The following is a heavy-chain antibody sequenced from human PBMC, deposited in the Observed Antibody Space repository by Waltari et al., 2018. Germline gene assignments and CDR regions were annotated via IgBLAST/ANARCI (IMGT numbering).Heavy chain of an antibody. CDR3: TRGVAEGFDP. CDR2: INTDGGIT. J-gene: IGHJ5*02. V-gene: IGHV3-74*01. D-gene: IGHD2-15*01. CDR1: GITFSSYW. Sequence: EVQLVESGGDLVQPGGSLRLSCAASGITFSSYWMHWVRQAPGTGLVWGSRINTDGGITIYADSVRGRFTISRDNAKNTLYLQMNSLRVDDSAVYYCTRGVAEGFDPWGQGTLVTVSS.